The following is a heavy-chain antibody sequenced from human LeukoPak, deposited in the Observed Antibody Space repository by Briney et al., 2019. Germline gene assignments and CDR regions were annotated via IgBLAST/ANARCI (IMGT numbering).Heavy chain of an antibody. J-gene: IGHJ6*02. CDR2: ISYDGSNK. CDR1: GFTFSSYG. V-gene: IGHV3-30*18. D-gene: IGHD1-26*01. CDR3: AKEGSGSYYPYYYYYYGMDV. Sequence: GRSLGLSCAASGFTFSSYGMHWVRQAPGKGLEWVAVISYDGSNKYYADSVKGRFTISRDNSKNTLYLQMNSLRAEDTAVYYCAKEGSGSYYPYYYYYYGMDVWGQGTAVTVSS.